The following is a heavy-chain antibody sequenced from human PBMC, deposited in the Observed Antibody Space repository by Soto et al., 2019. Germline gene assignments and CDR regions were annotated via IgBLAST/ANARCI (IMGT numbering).Heavy chain of an antibody. D-gene: IGHD3-10*01. CDR1: GFTFTSYG. J-gene: IGHJ4*02. Sequence: QAHLVESGGGVVQPGRSLRLSCAASGFTFTSYGMHWVRQAPGTRLEWVAVISYDGGLQHYADSVKGRFTISRDNSKNMVLLQMNRLRAEATAVYYCVSDRGFGHASVPYSWGQGTLVSVSS. V-gene: IGHV3-30*03. CDR3: VSDRGFGHASVPYS. CDR2: ISYDGGLQ.